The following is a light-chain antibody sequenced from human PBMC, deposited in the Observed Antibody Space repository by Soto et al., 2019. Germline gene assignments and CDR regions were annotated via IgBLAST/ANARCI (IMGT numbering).Light chain of an antibody. J-gene: IGLJ2*01. CDR1: NSDVGSYNL. CDR2: EVS. V-gene: IGLV2-23*02. Sequence: QSVLTQPASVSGSPGQSITISCAGTNSDVGSYNLVSWYQQHPGKAPKLMIYEVSKRPSGNSNRFSGSKSGNTASLTISGLQVEDEADYYCCSYAGGTTPGVFGGGTQLTVL. CDR3: CSYAGGTTPGV.